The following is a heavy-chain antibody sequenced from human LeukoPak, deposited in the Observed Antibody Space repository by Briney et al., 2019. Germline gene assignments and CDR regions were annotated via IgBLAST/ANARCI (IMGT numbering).Heavy chain of an antibody. Sequence: ASVKVSCKASGYTFTSYDINWVRQATGQGLEWMGWMNPNSGNTGYAQKFQGRVTMTRNTSISTAYMELSSLRSEDTAVYYCALRDYYGPLVAYYYMDVWGKGTTVTVSS. J-gene: IGHJ6*03. CDR3: ALRDYYGPLVAYYYMDV. V-gene: IGHV1-8*01. CDR2: MNPNSGNT. CDR1: GYTFTSYD. D-gene: IGHD3-10*01.